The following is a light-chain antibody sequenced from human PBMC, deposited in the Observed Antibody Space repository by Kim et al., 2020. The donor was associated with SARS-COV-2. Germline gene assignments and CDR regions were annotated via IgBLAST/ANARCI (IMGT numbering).Light chain of an antibody. CDR2: AAS. V-gene: IGKV1-17*03. CDR1: QGISNY. Sequence: SSSLGDRVPIPCRASQGISNYLAWFQQKPGKVPQRLIYAASSLHSGVPSRFSGSGSGTEFTLTISRLQPQDVAMYYCLQHNSYPYTFGQGTKLEF. CDR3: LQHNSYPYT. J-gene: IGKJ2*01.